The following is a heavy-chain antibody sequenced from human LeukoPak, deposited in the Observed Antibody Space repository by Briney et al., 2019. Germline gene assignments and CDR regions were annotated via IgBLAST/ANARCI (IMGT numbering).Heavy chain of an antibody. D-gene: IGHD6-13*01. V-gene: IGHV5-51*01. CDR2: IYPGDSDT. Sequence: GASLKISCQGSGYRFTSYWIGWVRQLPGKGLEWMGIIYPGDSDTRYSPSFQGQVTLSADKSISTAYLQWSSLKASDTAMYYCASLAGYSSSWYPNYFDYWGQGTLVTVSS. CDR1: GYRFTSYW. CDR3: ASLAGYSSSWYPNYFDY. J-gene: IGHJ4*02.